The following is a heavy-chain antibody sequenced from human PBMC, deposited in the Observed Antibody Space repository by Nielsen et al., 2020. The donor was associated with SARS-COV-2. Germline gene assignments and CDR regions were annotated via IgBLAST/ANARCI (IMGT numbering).Heavy chain of an antibody. D-gene: IGHD6-19*01. V-gene: IGHV1-46*01. CDR2: INPTNGGT. CDR1: GYTLTNNY. J-gene: IGHJ4*02. Sequence: ASVKVSCKASGYTLTNNYMHWVRQAPGQGLEWMGLINPTNGGTTYAQKFLGTVTMTRDTSTSTVYMELSSLRSEDTAVYYCARGLGYSSGWYQYYFDYWGRGTLVTVSS. CDR3: ARGLGYSSGWYQYYFDY.